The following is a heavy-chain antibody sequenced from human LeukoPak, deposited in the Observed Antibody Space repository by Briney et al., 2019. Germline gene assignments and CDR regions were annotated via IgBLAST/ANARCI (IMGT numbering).Heavy chain of an antibody. CDR3: ARWTTVIRAFDY. CDR1: GGSISSSSYY. CDR2: IYYSGST. V-gene: IGHV4-39*07. J-gene: IGHJ4*02. Sequence: SETLSLTCTVSGGSISSSSYYWGWIRQPPGKGREWIGSIYYSGSTYYNPSLKSRVTISVDTSKKQFSLKLSSVTAADTAVYYCARWTTVIRAFDYWGQGTLVTVSS. D-gene: IGHD4-17*01.